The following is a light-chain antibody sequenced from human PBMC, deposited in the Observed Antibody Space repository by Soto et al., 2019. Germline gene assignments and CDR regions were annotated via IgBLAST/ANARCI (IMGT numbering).Light chain of an antibody. Sequence: DIQTTQYPSSLSASVGDRVTITCRASQGISSYLAWYQQKPGKVPKVLIYAASTLQSGVPSRFSGSGSGTDFTLTISNLQPEDVATYYCQNYNSAPRTFGQGTKVDIK. CDR1: QGISSY. V-gene: IGKV1-27*01. J-gene: IGKJ1*01. CDR2: AAS. CDR3: QNYNSAPRT.